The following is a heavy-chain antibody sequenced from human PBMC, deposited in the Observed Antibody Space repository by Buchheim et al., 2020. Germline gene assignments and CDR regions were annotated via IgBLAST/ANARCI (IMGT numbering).Heavy chain of an antibody. Sequence: QVQLQESGPGLVKPSGTLSLTCAVSGGSISSSNWWSWVRQPPGKGLEWIGEIYHSGSTNYNPSLKSRVTISVAKSKNQFSPKLSSVTAADTAVYYCARTPYYDFWSGYYLYRSFDYWGQGTL. J-gene: IGHJ4*02. V-gene: IGHV4-4*02. D-gene: IGHD3-3*01. CDR2: IYHSGST. CDR1: GGSISSSNW. CDR3: ARTPYYDFWSGYYLYRSFDY.